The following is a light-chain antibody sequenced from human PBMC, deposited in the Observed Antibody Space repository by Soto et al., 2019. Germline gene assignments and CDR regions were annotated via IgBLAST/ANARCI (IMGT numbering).Light chain of an antibody. J-gene: IGLJ2*01. CDR2: EGS. CDR1: SSEVGSYNL. Sequence: QSALTQPASVSGSPGQSITISCTGTSSEVGSYNLVSWYQQHPGKAPKLMIYEGSKRPSGVSNRFSGSKSGNTASLTISGLQAEDEADYYCCSYAGSSTLVFGGGTHLTVL. CDR3: CSYAGSSTLV. V-gene: IGLV2-23*01.